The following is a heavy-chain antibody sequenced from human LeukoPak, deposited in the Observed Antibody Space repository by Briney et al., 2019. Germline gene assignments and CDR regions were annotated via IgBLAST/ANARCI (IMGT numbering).Heavy chain of an antibody. CDR3: ARDPPAVAANTYG. V-gene: IGHV3-66*01. CDR2: IYSGGAT. J-gene: IGHJ4*02. CDR1: GFTVSNNY. Sequence: QPGGSLRLSCAASGFTVSNNYMRWVRQAPGKGLEWVSLIYSGGATSYADAVKGRFTVSRDGSKNTLYLQMNSLRAEDTAVYYCARDPPAVAANTYGWGQGTLVTVSS. D-gene: IGHD6-6*01.